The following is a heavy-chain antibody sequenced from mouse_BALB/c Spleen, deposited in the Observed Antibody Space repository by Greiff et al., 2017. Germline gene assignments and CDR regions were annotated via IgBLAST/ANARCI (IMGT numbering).Heavy chain of an antibody. D-gene: IGHD2-4*01. Sequence: VQLQQSGAELVRPGTSVKVSCKASGYAFTNYLIEWVKQRPGQGLEWIGVINPGSGGTNYNEKFKGKATLTADKSSSTAYMQLSSLTSDDSAVYFCAREGLIYYDYDGFAYWGQGTLVTVSA. J-gene: IGHJ3*01. CDR3: AREGLIYYDYDGFAY. CDR1: GYAFTNYL. CDR2: INPGSGGT. V-gene: IGHV1-54*01.